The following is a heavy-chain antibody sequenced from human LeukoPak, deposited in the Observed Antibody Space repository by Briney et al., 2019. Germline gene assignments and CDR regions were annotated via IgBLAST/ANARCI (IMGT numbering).Heavy chain of an antibody. Sequence: GGSLRLSCAASGFAFSSYNMKWVRQAPGKGLEWVSLISTTSTYIYYADSVKGRFTVSRDNSKNLLYLQMDSLRVEDTAVYYCARAGTCSSTSCDGGIEYWGQGALVTVSS. J-gene: IGHJ4*02. CDR1: GFAFSSYN. V-gene: IGHV3-21*06. CDR3: ARAGTCSSTSCDGGIEY. CDR2: ISTTSTYI. D-gene: IGHD2-2*01.